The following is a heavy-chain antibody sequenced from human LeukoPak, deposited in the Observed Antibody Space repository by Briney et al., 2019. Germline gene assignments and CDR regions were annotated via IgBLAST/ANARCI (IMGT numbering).Heavy chain of an antibody. V-gene: IGHV1-18*01. CDR3: ARDKIRYFDWFGNNWFDP. J-gene: IGHJ5*02. D-gene: IGHD3-9*01. Sequence: ASVKVSCKASGYTFTSYGISWVRQAPGQGLEWMGWISAYNGNTNYAQKLQGRVTMTTDTSTSTAYMELRSLRSDDTAVYYCARDKIRYFDWFGNNWFDPWGQGTLVTVSS. CDR1: GYTFTSYG. CDR2: ISAYNGNT.